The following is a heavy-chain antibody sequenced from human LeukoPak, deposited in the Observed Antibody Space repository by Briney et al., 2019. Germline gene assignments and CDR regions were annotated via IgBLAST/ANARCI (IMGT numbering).Heavy chain of an antibody. D-gene: IGHD6-13*01. V-gene: IGHV1-69*05. J-gene: IGHJ6*04. Sequence: ASVKVSCKASGGTFSNYAISWVRQAPGQGLEWMGGIIPIFGTANYAQKFQGRVTITTDESTSTVYMEVSSVRFEDTAVYYCAKDRASSSWSRDAFDIWGKGTTVTVSS. CDR3: AKDRASSSWSRDAFDI. CDR2: IIPIFGTA. CDR1: GGTFSNYA.